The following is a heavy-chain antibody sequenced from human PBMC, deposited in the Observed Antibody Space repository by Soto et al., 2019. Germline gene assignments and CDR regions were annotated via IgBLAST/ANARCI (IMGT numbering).Heavy chain of an antibody. CDR1: GYTFTSYY. CDR3: ARYYYDSSGYGNFDY. CDR2: INPSGGST. J-gene: IGHJ4*02. Sequence: ASVKVSCKASGYTFTSYYMHWVRQAPGQGLEWMGIINPSGGSTSYAQKFQGRVTMTRDTSTSTVYVELSSLRSEDTAVYYCARYYYDSSGYGNFDYWGQGTLVTVSS. D-gene: IGHD3-22*01. V-gene: IGHV1-46*01.